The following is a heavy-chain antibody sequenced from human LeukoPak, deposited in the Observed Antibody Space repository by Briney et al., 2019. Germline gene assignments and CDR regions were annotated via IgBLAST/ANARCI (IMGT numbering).Heavy chain of an antibody. D-gene: IGHD3-16*01. CDR1: GFSVSNNY. J-gene: IGHJ4*02. CDR3: ARVIWSAGKCYFDY. Sequence: GGTLRLSCAVSGFSVSNNYMSWVRQAPGKGLEWVSVIYSGGSTYYADSVKDRFTISRDNSKNTLYLQMNSLRAEDTAVYYCARVIWSAGKCYFDYWGQGTLITVSS. CDR2: IYSGGST. V-gene: IGHV3-66*01.